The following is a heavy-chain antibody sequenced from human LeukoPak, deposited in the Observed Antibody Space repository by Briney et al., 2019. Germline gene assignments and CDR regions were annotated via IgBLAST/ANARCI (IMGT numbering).Heavy chain of an antibody. J-gene: IGHJ4*02. CDR1: GFTLSIYW. V-gene: IGHV3-7*03. D-gene: IGHD6-19*01. CDR2: IKPDGSEK. Sequence: GGSLRLSCEVSGFTLSIYWMSWVRQAPGKGLEWVANIKPDGSEKDYMDSVRGRFIISRDNAKNSLYLQMNSLRAEDTAVYYCAKGLWIAVAGFYWGQGTLVTVSP. CDR3: AKGLWIAVAGFY.